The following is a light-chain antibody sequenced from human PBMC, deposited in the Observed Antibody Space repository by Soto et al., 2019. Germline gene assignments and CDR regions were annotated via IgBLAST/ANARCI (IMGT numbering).Light chain of an antibody. V-gene: IGKV1-39*01. Sequence: DIQMTQSPSALSASVGDRVTITCRASQSVSRYLNWYQQKPGRAPKLLISTASSLQSGVPSRFSGSGSGTDFTLTISSLQPEDFATYYCHQGFSTPLTFGGGAKVEI. CDR2: TAS. CDR1: QSVSRY. CDR3: HQGFSTPLT. J-gene: IGKJ4*01.